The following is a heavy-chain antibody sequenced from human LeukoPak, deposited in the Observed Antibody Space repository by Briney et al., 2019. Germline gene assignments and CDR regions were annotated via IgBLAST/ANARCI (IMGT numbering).Heavy chain of an antibody. CDR2: INAGNGNT. CDR3: ARADDSSGSLDY. D-gene: IGHD3-22*01. Sequence: WASVKVSCKASGYTFTSYAMHWVRQAPGQRLEWMGWINAGNGNTKYSQEFQGRVTITRDTSASTAYMELSSLRSEDMAVYYCARADDSSGSLDYWGQGTLVTVSS. J-gene: IGHJ4*02. CDR1: GYTFTSYA. V-gene: IGHV1-3*03.